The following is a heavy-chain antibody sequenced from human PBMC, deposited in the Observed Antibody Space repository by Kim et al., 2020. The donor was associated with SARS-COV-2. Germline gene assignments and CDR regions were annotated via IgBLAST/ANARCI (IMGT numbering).Heavy chain of an antibody. CDR1: GYTFTNYY. J-gene: IGHJ4*02. Sequence: ASVKVSCKASGYTFTNYYIHWVRQAPGQGLEWMGIXXPIDXSTSYVQKFQGXVTXTRDTSTSTVXMELXSLRSDXTXVYYCAXRXSSGWNDYWGQGTL. CDR3: AXRXSSGWNDY. V-gene: IGHV1-46*01. D-gene: IGHD6-19*01. CDR2: XXPIDXST.